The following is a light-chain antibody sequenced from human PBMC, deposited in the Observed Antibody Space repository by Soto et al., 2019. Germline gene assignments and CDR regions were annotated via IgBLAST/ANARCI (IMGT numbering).Light chain of an antibody. CDR1: TSDVGGYDY. V-gene: IGLV2-11*01. CDR3: CSYVGDFYV. J-gene: IGLJ1*01. Sequence: QSVLTQPRSVSGSPGQSVAISCTGTTSDVGGYDYVSWHQQHPGKAPEPIIFDVSKRPSGVPDRFSGSKSGNTASLTISGLQAEDEADYFCCSYVGDFYVFGSGTKVTVL. CDR2: DVS.